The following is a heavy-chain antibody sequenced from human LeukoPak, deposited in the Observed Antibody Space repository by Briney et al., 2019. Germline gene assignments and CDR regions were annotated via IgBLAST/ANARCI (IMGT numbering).Heavy chain of an antibody. CDR3: ATGGYRSLYFFPYGTDV. J-gene: IGHJ6*02. CDR1: GFTFSNAW. CDR2: IKRQTDGGTT. V-gene: IGHV3-15*01. Sequence: GGSLRLSCAASGFTFSNAWMSWVRQAPEKGLEWVGRIKRQTDGGTTDYAAPVKGRFTISRDDSKNTLYLEMNSLKTEDSAVYYCATGGYRSLYFFPYGTDVWGQGTTVTVSS. D-gene: IGHD5-24*01.